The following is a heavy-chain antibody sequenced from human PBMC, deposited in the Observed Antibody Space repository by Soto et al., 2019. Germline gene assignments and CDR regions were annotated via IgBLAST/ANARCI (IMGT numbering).Heavy chain of an antibody. CDR2: ISWDGGST. CDR1: GFTFDDYA. J-gene: IGHJ3*02. V-gene: IGHV3-43D*04. D-gene: IGHD3-3*01. Sequence: PGGSLRLSCAASGFTFDDYAMHWVRQAPGKGLEWVFLISWDGGSTYYADSVKGRFTISRDNSKNSLYLQMNSLRAEDTALYYCAKGITIFGVGPDAFDIWGQGTMVTVSS. CDR3: AKGITIFGVGPDAFDI.